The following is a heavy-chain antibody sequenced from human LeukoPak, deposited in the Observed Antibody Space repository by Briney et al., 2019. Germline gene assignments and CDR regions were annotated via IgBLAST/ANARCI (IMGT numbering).Heavy chain of an antibody. D-gene: IGHD2-21*01. CDR2: INPSGGSA. CDR1: GYTFINYY. Sequence: ASVKVSCKASGYTFINYYMHWVRQAPGQGLEWMGIINPSGGSASYAQKFQGRVTMTRDTSTSTVYMELSSLRSEDTAVYYCARDESTSILWWWGQGSLVTVSS. V-gene: IGHV1-46*01. J-gene: IGHJ1*01. CDR3: ARDESTSILWW.